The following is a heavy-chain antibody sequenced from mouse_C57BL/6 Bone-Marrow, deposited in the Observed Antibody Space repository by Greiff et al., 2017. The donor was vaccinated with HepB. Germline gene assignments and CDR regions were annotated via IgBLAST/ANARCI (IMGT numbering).Heavy chain of an antibody. CDR1: GYTFTSYW. Sequence: QVQLQQPGAELVKPGASVKMSCKASGYTFTSYWITWVKQRPGQGLEWIGDIYPGSGSTNYNEKFKSKATLTVDTSSSTAYMQLSSLTSEDSAVYDCAHGSSPYYAMDYWGQGTAVTVSS. D-gene: IGHD1-1*01. V-gene: IGHV1-55*01. J-gene: IGHJ4*01. CDR3: AHGSSPYYAMDY. CDR2: IYPGSGST.